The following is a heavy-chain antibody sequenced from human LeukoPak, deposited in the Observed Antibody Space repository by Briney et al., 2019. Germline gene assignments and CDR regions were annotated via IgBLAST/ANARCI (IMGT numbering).Heavy chain of an antibody. CDR3: AAITYYDFWSGPFALDI. V-gene: IGHV1-58*02. D-gene: IGHD3-3*01. CDR1: GFTFTSSA. Sequence: SVKVSCKASGFTFTSSAMQWVRQARGQRLEWIGWIVVGSGNTNYAQKFQERVTITRDMSTSTAYMELSSLRSEDTAVYYCAAITYYDFWSGPFALDIWGQGTMVTVSS. J-gene: IGHJ3*02. CDR2: IVVGSGNT.